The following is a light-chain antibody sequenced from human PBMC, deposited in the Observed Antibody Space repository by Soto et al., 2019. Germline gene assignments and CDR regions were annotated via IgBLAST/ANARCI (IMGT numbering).Light chain of an antibody. Sequence: EIVLTQSPDTLSLSPGERATLSCRASQSVSSDLTWYQQKPGQAPRVAIYDASKRATGIPARFSGSGSGTDFTLTISSLEPEDFAVYYCQQRSNWPPVITFGPGTKVDIK. CDR1: QSVSSD. V-gene: IGKV3-11*01. CDR3: QQRSNWPPVIT. J-gene: IGKJ3*01. CDR2: DAS.